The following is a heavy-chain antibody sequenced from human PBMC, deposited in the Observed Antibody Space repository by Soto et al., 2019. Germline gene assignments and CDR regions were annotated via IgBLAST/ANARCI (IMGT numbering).Heavy chain of an antibody. Sequence: ASVKVSCKASGGTFSSYAISWVRQAPGQGLEWMGGIIPIFGTANYAQKFQGRVTITADESTSTAYMELSSLRSEDTAVYYCARVVPYGMDVWGQGTTVTVSS. J-gene: IGHJ6*02. V-gene: IGHV1-69*13. CDR2: IIPIFGTA. CDR3: ARVVPYGMDV. CDR1: GGTFSSYA. D-gene: IGHD2-8*01.